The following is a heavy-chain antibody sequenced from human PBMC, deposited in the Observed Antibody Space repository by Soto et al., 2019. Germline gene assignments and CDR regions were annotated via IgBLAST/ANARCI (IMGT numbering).Heavy chain of an antibody. J-gene: IGHJ4*02. CDR1: GFTFSSYA. V-gene: IGHV3-23*01. Sequence: EVQLLESGGGLVQPGGSLRLSCAASGFTFSSYAMSWVRQAPGKGLEWVSAISGSGGSTYYADSVKGRFTISRDNSKKTLYLQMNSLTPEDTAVYDCAIRVQYYDFWSGTDLDFDYWGQGTLVTVSS. CDR2: ISGSGGST. D-gene: IGHD3-3*01. CDR3: AIRVQYYDFWSGTDLDFDY.